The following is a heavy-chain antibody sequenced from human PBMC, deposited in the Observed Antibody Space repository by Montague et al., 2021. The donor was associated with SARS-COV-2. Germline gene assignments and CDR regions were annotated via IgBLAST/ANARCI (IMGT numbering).Heavy chain of an antibody. D-gene: IGHD2-21*01. CDR2: IDWADDE. CDR1: GSSLIDNGMS. V-gene: IGHV2-70*11. Sequence: PALVKPTQTLTLTCAFSGSSLIDNGMSVAWIRQTPGKALEWLARIDWADDEYFNIALKTRLTITKDTSKNQVVLTVTNVDPVDTATYYCARMVYPRVAKDCRDDFDVWGQGTMVTVSS. CDR3: ARMVYPRVAKDCRDDFDV. J-gene: IGHJ3*01.